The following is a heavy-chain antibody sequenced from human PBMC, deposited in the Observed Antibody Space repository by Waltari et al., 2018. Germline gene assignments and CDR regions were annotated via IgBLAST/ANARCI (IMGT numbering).Heavy chain of an antibody. CDR1: GFPFSDYA. J-gene: IGHJ4*02. Sequence: QVQLVESGGGGVQPGGSLRLSCVASGFPFSDYAMHWVRQAPGKGLEWVAVLWYDGSNEKYGDSVRGRFTISRDNSKNTVYLQMSSLRADDTAIYYCARGAAPGYFDYWGQGTLVTVSS. D-gene: IGHD6-25*01. CDR2: LWYDGSNE. V-gene: IGHV3-33*01. CDR3: ARGAAPGYFDY.